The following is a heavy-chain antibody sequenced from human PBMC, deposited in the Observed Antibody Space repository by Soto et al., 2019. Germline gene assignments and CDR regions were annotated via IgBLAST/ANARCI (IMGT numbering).Heavy chain of an antibody. V-gene: IGHV5-51*01. D-gene: IGHD3-22*01. CDR1: GYSFTSYW. CDR2: IYPGDSDT. J-gene: IGHJ3*02. CDR3: ASSRDYDSSGYPHAFDI. Sequence: LGESLKISCKGSGYSFTSYWIGWVCQMPGKGLEWMGIIYPGDSDTRYSPSFQGQVTISADKSISTAYLQWSSLKPSDTAMYYCASSRDYDSSGYPHAFDIWGQGTMVTVSS.